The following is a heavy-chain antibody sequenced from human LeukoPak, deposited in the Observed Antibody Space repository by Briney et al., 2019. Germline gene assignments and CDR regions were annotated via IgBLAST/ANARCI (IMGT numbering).Heavy chain of an antibody. D-gene: IGHD1-26*01. CDR3: AKDRVGATYFYYFDY. Sequence: GGSLRLSCAASGFTFSSYAMSWVRQAPGKGLEWVSAISGSGGSTYYADSVKGRFTISRDNSKNTLNLQMNSLRAEDTAVYYCAKDRVGATYFYYFDYWGQGTLVTVSS. V-gene: IGHV3-23*01. CDR2: ISGSGGST. CDR1: GFTFSSYA. J-gene: IGHJ4*02.